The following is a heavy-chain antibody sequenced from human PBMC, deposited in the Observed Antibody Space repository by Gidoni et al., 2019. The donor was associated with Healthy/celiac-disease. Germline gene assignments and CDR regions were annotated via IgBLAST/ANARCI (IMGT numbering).Heavy chain of an antibody. J-gene: IGHJ6*02. V-gene: IGHV5-10-1*03. D-gene: IGHD1-7*01. CDR3: ARGGITGTTWHYYYYYGMDV. Sequence: EVQLVQSGAEVKKPGESLRISCKGSGYSFTSYWISWVRQMPGKGLEWMGRIDPSDSYTNYSPSFQGHVTISADKSISTAYLQWSSLKASDTAMYYCARGGITGTTWHYYYYYGMDVWGQGTTVTVSS. CDR1: GYSFTSYW. CDR2: IDPSDSYT.